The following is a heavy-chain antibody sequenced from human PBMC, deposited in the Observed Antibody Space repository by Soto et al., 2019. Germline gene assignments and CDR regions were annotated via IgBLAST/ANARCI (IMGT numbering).Heavy chain of an antibody. D-gene: IGHD2-15*01. CDR3: AHRQRTVVVGAPFDH. CDR2: IHWDDDT. Sequence: QITLRATGPTLVQPTQTLTLTCTLSGVSLTTSGVGVGWIRQPPVKALEWLALIHWDDDTRFSPSLKSRRDITRDTSKNQVVMTMTDMAPVDTAIYYCAHRQRTVVVGAPFDHWGQGSQVTVSS. CDR1: GVSLTTSGVG. V-gene: IGHV2-5*02. J-gene: IGHJ4*02.